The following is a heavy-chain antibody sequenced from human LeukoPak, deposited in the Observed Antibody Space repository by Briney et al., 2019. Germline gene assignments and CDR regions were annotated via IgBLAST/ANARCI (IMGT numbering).Heavy chain of an antibody. D-gene: IGHD3-22*01. V-gene: IGHV1-69*04. CDR1: GGTFSSYA. Sequence: SVKVSCKASGGTFSSYAIGWVRQAPGQGLEWMGRIIPIFGIANYAQKFQGRVTITADKSTSTAYMELSSLRSEDTAVYYCARVDDSSGGDAFDIWGQGTMVTVSS. CDR2: IIPIFGIA. CDR3: ARVDDSSGGDAFDI. J-gene: IGHJ3*02.